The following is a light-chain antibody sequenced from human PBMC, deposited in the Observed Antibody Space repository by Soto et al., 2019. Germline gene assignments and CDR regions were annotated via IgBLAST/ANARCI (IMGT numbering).Light chain of an antibody. Sequence: EIVLTQSPGTLSLSPAERVTLSCRVSQSVSSTYLAWYQQKPGQAPRLLIYGASSRATGIPDRFSGSGSGTDFTLSISRLEPEDFAVYYCQQYGTSPYTFGQGTKLEIK. CDR1: QSVSSTY. CDR3: QQYGTSPYT. CDR2: GAS. V-gene: IGKV3-20*01. J-gene: IGKJ2*01.